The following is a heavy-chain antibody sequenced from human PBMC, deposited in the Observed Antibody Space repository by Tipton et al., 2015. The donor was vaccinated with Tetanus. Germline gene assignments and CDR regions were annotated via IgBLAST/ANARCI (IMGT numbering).Heavy chain of an antibody. V-gene: IGHV3-53*01. CDR3: AIEGPYGSGSIDY. CDR1: GFTVSSNY. CDR2: IYSGGST. J-gene: IGHJ4*02. Sequence: SLRLSCAASGFTVSSNYMSWVRQAPGKGLEWVSVIYSGGSTYYADSGKGRFTISRDNSKNTLYLQMNSLRAEDTAVYYCAIEGPYGSGSIDYWGQGTLVTVSS. D-gene: IGHD3-10*01.